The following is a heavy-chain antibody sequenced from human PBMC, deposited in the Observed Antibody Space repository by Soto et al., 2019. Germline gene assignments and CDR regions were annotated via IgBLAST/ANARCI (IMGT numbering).Heavy chain of an antibody. CDR3: ARGSDAYGFDI. J-gene: IGHJ3*02. CDR2: IYNSGST. Sequence: QVHLQESGPGLVKPSETLSLSCTVPGGSLSGYYWSWIRQPAGKGLEFIGRIYNSGSTNYNSSLKSRVTMSKDTSENQFSLRLTSMTPADTAVYYCARGSDAYGFDIWGQGTMVTVAS. V-gene: IGHV4-4*07. CDR1: GGSLSGYY. D-gene: IGHD4-17*01.